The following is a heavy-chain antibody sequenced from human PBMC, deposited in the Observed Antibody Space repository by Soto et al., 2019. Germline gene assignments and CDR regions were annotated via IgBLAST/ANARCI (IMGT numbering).Heavy chain of an antibody. CDR3: AKQVIPHTNGVDS. V-gene: IGHV3-30*18. D-gene: IGHD2-8*01. CDR2: ISYDGSNK. Sequence: QVQLVESGGGVVQPGRSLRLSCAASGFTFSSYGIHWVRQAPGKGLEWVAVISYDGSNKYFADSVKGRFTISRDNSQNTLYLQMHSLRAEDTAVYHCAKQVIPHTNGVDSWGQGTMVTVSS. CDR1: GFTFSSYG. J-gene: IGHJ3*02.